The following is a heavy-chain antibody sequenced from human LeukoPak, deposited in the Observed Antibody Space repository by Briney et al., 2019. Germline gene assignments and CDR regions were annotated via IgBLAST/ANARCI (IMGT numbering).Heavy chain of an antibody. CDR3: ALTNYDILTGYSYPHDDAFDI. V-gene: IGHV1-69*13. Sequence: SVKVSCKASGGTFSSYAISWVRQAPGQGLEWMGGIIPIFGTANYAQKFQGRVTITADESTSTAYMELSSLRSEDTAVYYCALTNYDILTGYSYPHDDAFDIWGQGTMVAVSS. D-gene: IGHD3-9*01. J-gene: IGHJ3*02. CDR2: IIPIFGTA. CDR1: GGTFSSYA.